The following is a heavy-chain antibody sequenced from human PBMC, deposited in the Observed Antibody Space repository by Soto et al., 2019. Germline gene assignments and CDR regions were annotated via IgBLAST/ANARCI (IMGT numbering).Heavy chain of an antibody. CDR1: GFTFSSFN. CDR2: ISITGNYK. V-gene: IGHV3-21*01. CDR3: ASRRLGYCTGGTCPEF. Sequence: EVQLVESGGGLVKPGGSLRLSCAASGFTFSSFNMDWVRQAPGKGLEWVSSISITGNYKYYADSLKGRFTISRDNAQNLLFLQTDSLRPEDTAVYYCASRRLGYCTGGTCPEFWGQGTLVTVTS. J-gene: IGHJ4*02. D-gene: IGHD2-15*01.